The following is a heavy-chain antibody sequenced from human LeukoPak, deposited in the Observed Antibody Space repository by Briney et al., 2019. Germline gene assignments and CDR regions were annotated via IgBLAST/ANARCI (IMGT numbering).Heavy chain of an antibody. V-gene: IGHV1-18*01. CDR3: AREGPITMVRGVINY. Sequence: GASVKVSCKASGYTFTSYGISWVRQAPGQGLEWMGWISAYNGNTNYAQKLQGRVTMTTDTSTSTAYMELRSLRSDDTAVYYCAREGPITMVRGVINYWGQGTLVTVSS. D-gene: IGHD3-10*01. CDR1: GYTFTSYG. J-gene: IGHJ4*02. CDR2: ISAYNGNT.